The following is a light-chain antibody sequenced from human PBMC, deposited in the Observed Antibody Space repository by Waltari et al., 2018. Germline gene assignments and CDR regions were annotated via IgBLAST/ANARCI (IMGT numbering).Light chain of an antibody. CDR1: SSDVGGYNY. V-gene: IGLV2-14*03. CDR3: SSFTRTNSWV. J-gene: IGLJ3*02. Sequence: HSALAQPASVSGSPGQSITISCTGTSSDVGGYNYVSWYQQHTGKAPRLMIYDVNNRRAGVSNRFSGAKSGNTASLTISGLQAEDEADYYCSSFTRTNSWVFGGGTKLTVL. CDR2: DVN.